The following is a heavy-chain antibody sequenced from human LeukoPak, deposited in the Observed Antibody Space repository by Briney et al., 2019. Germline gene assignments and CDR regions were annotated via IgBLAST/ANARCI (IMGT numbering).Heavy chain of an antibody. Sequence: SETLSLTCTVTGDSISVGDFYWSWIRQPAGKGLEWIGRVQTSGITDYNPSLRRRVTISVDTSKNQFSLRLSSVTAADTAVYYCARANYDFWSGYYGYWGQGTLVTVSS. D-gene: IGHD3-3*01. CDR1: GDSISVGDFY. CDR2: VQTSGIT. V-gene: IGHV4-61*02. CDR3: ARANYDFWSGYYGY. J-gene: IGHJ4*02.